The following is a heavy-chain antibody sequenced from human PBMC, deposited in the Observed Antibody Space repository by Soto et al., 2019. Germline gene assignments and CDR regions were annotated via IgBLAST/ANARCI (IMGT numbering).Heavy chain of an antibody. D-gene: IGHD3-22*01. V-gene: IGHV4-34*01. CDR2: INHSGST. Sequence: SETLSLTCAVYGGSFSGYYWSWIRQPPGKGLEWIGEINHSGSTNYNPSLKSRVTISVDTSKNQFSLKLSSVTAADTAVYYCARSAMIVVARTFDYWGQGTLVTVSS. CDR3: ARSAMIVVARTFDY. CDR1: GGSFSGYY. J-gene: IGHJ4*02.